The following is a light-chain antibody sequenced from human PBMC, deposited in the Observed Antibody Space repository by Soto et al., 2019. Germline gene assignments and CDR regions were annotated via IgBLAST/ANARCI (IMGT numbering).Light chain of an antibody. CDR3: SSYISSSTFVV. CDR1: SRDVGGYNY. V-gene: IGLV2-14*01. CDR2: DVS. J-gene: IGLJ2*01. Sequence: QSVLTQPASVSGSPGQSITISCTGTSRDVGGYNYVSWHQQHPGNAPKVIITDVSNRPSGVANRFSCSKSGNTASLTISGLQDEDEADYCCSSYISSSTFVVFGGGTKVTVL.